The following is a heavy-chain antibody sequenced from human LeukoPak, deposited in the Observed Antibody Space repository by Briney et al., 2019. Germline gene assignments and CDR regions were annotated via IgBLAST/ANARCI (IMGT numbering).Heavy chain of an antibody. CDR2: VNSDGGST. CDR3: ARSSGRSPFDM. V-gene: IGHV3-74*01. CDR1: GFTFSSDW. J-gene: IGHJ3*02. D-gene: IGHD6-19*01. Sequence: GGSLRLSCAASGFTFSSDWMRWVRQGPGKGLVWVSRVNSDGGSTNYADSVKGRFTISRDNAKNTLYLQMNSLRADDTAVYYCARSSGRSPFDMWGQGTMVTVSS.